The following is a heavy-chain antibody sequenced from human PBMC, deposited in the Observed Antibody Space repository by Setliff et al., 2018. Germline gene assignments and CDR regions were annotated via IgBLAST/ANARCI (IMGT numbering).Heavy chain of an antibody. CDR3: AKGGHVDY. Sequence: KPSETLSLTCNVSGDSMYGYYWSWIRQPPGKGLEWIGYIYKSGTTKYNPSLGSRISMSVDTSKNSLYLQMNSLRTEDTAVYYCAKGGHVDYCGQGTLVTVSS. CDR1: GDSMYGYY. J-gene: IGHJ4*02. CDR2: IYKSGTT. V-gene: IGHV4-59*12.